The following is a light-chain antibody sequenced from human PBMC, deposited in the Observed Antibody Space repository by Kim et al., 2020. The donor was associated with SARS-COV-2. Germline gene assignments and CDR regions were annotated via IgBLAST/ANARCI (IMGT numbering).Light chain of an antibody. V-gene: IGLV1-47*01. CDR3: AVWDDSLSGGV. Sequence: GQRVTISCSGSSSNIGSNYVYWYQQVPGTAPKLLIYRNNYRPSGVPDRFSGSKSGTSASLAISGLRSEDEADYYCAVWDDSLSGGVFGGGTQLTVL. CDR1: SSNIGSNY. CDR2: RNN. J-gene: IGLJ2*01.